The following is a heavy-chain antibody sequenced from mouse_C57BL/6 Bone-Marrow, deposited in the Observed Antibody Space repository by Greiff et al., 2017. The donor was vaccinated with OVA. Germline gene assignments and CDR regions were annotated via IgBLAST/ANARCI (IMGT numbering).Heavy chain of an antibody. J-gene: IGHJ1*03. V-gene: IGHV1-82*01. CDR3: GRRGLRAYWYFDV. CDR2: IYPGDGDT. CDR1: GYAFSNYW. Sequence: QVQLKQSGPELVKPGASVKLSCKASGYAFSNYWMNWVKQRPGQGLEWIGRIYPGDGDTNYNGKFKGKATLTADKSSNTAYMQLSSLTSEDSAVYYCGRRGLRAYWYFDVWGTGTTVTVSS. D-gene: IGHD1-1*01.